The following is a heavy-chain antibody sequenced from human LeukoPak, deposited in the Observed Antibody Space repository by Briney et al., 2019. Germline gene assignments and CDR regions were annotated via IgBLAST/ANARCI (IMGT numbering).Heavy chain of an antibody. D-gene: IGHD3-10*01. CDR1: GGSISSYY. CDR3: ARAGAMVRGVTHFDY. Sequence: PSETLSLTCTVSGGSISSYYWSWIRQPPGKGLEWIGYIYYSGSTNYNPSLKSRVTMSVDTSKNQFSLKLSSVTAADTAVYYCARAGAMVRGVTHFDYWGQGTLVTVSS. CDR2: IYYSGST. V-gene: IGHV4-59*12. J-gene: IGHJ4*02.